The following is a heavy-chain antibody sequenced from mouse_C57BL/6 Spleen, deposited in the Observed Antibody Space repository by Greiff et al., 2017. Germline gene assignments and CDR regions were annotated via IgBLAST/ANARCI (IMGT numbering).Heavy chain of an antibody. CDR1: GYSFTDYN. J-gene: IGHJ3*01. CDR2: VNPNYGTT. D-gene: IGHD1-1*01. V-gene: IGHV1-39*01. CDR3: ARPYYYGSSPLAY. Sequence: VQLKQSGPELVKPGASVKISCKASGYSFTDYNMNWVKQSNGKSLEWIGVVNPNYGTTSYNQKFKGKATLTVDPSSSTAYMQLNSLTSEDSADYYCARPYYYGSSPLAYWGQGTLVTVSA.